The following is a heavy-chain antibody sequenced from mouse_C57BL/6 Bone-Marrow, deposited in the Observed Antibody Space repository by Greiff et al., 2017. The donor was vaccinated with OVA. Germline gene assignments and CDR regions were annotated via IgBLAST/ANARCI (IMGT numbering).Heavy chain of an antibody. V-gene: IGHV3-6*01. D-gene: IGHD2-5*01. J-gene: IGHJ2*01. Sequence: VQLKQSGPGLVKPSQSLSLTCSVTGYSITSGYYWNWIRQFPGNKLEWMGYISYDGSNNYNPSLKNRISITRDTSKNQFFLKLNSVTTEDTATYYCAREMGAYYSNWLDYWGQGTTLTVSS. CDR2: ISYDGSN. CDR3: AREMGAYYSNWLDY. CDR1: GYSITSGYY.